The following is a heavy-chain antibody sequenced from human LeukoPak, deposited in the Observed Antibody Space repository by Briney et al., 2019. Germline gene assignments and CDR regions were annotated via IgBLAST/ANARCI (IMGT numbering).Heavy chain of an antibody. D-gene: IGHD1-26*01. CDR1: GFTPSSYS. J-gene: IGHJ4*02. CDR2: ISSSSSYI. CDR3: ARRPLRPYSGSYLGECDY. Sequence: GGSLRLSRAASGFTPSSYSMNWVRHAPGKGLEWVSSISSSSSYIYYADSVKGRFTISRDNAKNSLYLQMNSLRAEDRAVYYCARRPLRPYSGSYLGECDYWGQGTLVTVSS. V-gene: IGHV3-21*01.